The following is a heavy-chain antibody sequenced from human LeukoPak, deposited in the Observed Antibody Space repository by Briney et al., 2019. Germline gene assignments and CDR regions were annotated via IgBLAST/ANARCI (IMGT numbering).Heavy chain of an antibody. Sequence: SETLSLTCAVYGGSFSGYYWSWIRQPPGKGLEWIGEVTDSGSTNYNPSLKSRVTISVDTSKNQFSLELSSVTAADTAVYYCARGPYYYGSGSRDYYYMDVWGKGTTVTVSS. CDR3: ARGPYYYGSGSRDYYYMDV. CDR1: GGSFSGYY. CDR2: VTDSGST. J-gene: IGHJ6*03. V-gene: IGHV4-34*01. D-gene: IGHD3-10*01.